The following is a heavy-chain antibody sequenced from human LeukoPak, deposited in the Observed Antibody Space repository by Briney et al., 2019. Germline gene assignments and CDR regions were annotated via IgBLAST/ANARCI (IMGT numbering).Heavy chain of an antibody. CDR2: IGGSGAST. Sequence: GGSLRLSCLTSGFTFSTNAMSWVRQAPGKGLEWISGIGGSGASTYYADSVTGRFTISRDNSRNTLYLQMNSLRGDDTAVYYCAKDVGKWESLHFFDHWGQGTLVTVSS. J-gene: IGHJ4*02. D-gene: IGHD1-26*01. CDR1: GFTFSTNA. V-gene: IGHV3-23*01. CDR3: AKDVGKWESLHFFDH.